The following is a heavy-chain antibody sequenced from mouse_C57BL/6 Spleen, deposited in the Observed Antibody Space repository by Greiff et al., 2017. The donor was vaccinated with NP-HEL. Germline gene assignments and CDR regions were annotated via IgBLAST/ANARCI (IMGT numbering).Heavy chain of an antibody. D-gene: IGHD1-1*01. CDR2: IYPGSGST. V-gene: IGHV1-55*01. Sequence: VQLQQPGAELVKPGASVKMSCKASGYTFTSYWITWVKQRPGQGLEWIGDIYPGSGSTNYNEKFKSKATLTVDTSSSTAYMQLSSLTSEDSAVYYCARGEFITTVGGDYYAMDYWGQGTSVTVSS. CDR3: ARGEFITTVGGDYYAMDY. J-gene: IGHJ4*01. CDR1: GYTFTSYW.